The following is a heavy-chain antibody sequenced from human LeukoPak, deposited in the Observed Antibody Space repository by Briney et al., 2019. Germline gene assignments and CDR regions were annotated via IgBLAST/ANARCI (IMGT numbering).Heavy chain of an antibody. V-gene: IGHV3-7*01. CDR3: AREHYSSGWWGYWYFDL. D-gene: IGHD6-19*01. J-gene: IGHJ2*01. CDR1: GFTFSNYW. CDR2: IKEDGSEK. Sequence: PGGSLRLSCATSGFTFSNYWMGWVRQAPGKGLEWVANIKEDGSEKYYVDSVKGRFTISRDNAKNSLNLQMNSLRAEDTAVYYCAREHYSSGWWGYWYFDLWGRGTLVTVSS.